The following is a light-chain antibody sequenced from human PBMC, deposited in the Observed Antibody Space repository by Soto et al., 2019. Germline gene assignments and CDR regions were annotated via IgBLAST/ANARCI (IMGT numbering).Light chain of an antibody. V-gene: IGKV3-15*01. CDR3: QHYNNWPPWT. Sequence: EIVMTQSPATLSVSPGEGATLSCRASQSVSSNLAWYQQKPGQAPRLLIYGASTRATGVPARFSGSGSGTEFTLTISSLQSEDFAVYYCQHYNNWPPWTFGQGTKVEIK. CDR1: QSVSSN. J-gene: IGKJ1*01. CDR2: GAS.